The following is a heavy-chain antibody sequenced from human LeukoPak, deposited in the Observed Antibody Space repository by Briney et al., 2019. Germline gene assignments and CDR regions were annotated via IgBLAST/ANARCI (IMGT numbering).Heavy chain of an antibody. D-gene: IGHD5-18*01. V-gene: IGHV3-11*01. CDR1: GFRFSDYY. CDR3: ASGIHPRLSWCFDL. Sequence: GGSLRLSSAASGFRFSDYYITWIRHAPGKGPEWVAYISSPGTTLYYVDSVKGRFTISRDNAKNSIYLQMNSLRAEDTALYCCASGIHPRLSWCFDLWGRGTQVIVSS. CDR2: ISSPGTTL. J-gene: IGHJ2*01.